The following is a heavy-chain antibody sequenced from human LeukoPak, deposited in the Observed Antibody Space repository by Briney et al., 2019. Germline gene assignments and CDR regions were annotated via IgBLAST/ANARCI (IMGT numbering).Heavy chain of an antibody. CDR3: VKDVVVVAVPPH. CDR1: GFTFSCYA. V-gene: IGHV3-64D*06. Sequence: GGSLRLSCSASGFTFSCYAMHWVRQAPGKGLEYVSGISSNGGSTYYADSVKGRFTISRDNSKNTLYLQMSSLRPEDTAVYYCVKDVVVVAVPPHWGRGTLVTVSS. CDR2: ISSNGGST. D-gene: IGHD2-15*01. J-gene: IGHJ4*02.